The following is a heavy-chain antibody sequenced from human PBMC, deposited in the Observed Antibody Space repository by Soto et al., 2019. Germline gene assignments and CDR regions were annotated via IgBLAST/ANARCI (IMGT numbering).Heavy chain of an antibody. Sequence: QVQLVESGGGVVQPGRSLRLSCAASGFTFSAYGMHWVRQAPGRGLEWLAFISYDGRDKYYTGSVKGRFTISRDNPKNTLYLQMNSLRAEDTAVYYCATEGTPVTPPGDAFDIWGQGTMVTVSS. V-gene: IGHV3-30*03. D-gene: IGHD1-7*01. CDR2: ISYDGRDK. CDR1: GFTFSAYG. J-gene: IGHJ3*02. CDR3: ATEGTPVTPPGDAFDI.